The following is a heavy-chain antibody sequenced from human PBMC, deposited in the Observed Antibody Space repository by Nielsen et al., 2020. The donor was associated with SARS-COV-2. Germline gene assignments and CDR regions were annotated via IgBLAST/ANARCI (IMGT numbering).Heavy chain of an antibody. CDR2: ISSNGGST. V-gene: IGHV3-64D*09. CDR1: GFTFSSYA. Sequence: GESLKISCSASGFTFSSYAMHWVRQAPGKGLEYVSAISSNGGSTYYADSVKGRFTISRDNSKNTLYLRMSSLRAEDTAVYYCVKLDDILTGYPALDYWGQGTLVTVSS. J-gene: IGHJ4*02. D-gene: IGHD3-9*01. CDR3: VKLDDILTGYPALDY.